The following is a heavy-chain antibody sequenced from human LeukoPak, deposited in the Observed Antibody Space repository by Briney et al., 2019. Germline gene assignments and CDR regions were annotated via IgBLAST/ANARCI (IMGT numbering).Heavy chain of an antibody. Sequence: SETLSLTCTVSGGSLSSGSYYWSWIRQPAGKGLEWLGRIYTSGSTNYNPSLKSRVTISVDTSKNHFSLKLSSVTAADTAVYYCARGVVPAAIGAFVIWGQGTMVTVSS. V-gene: IGHV4-61*02. J-gene: IGHJ3*02. CDR3: ARGVVPAAIGAFVI. CDR2: IYTSGST. D-gene: IGHD2-2*01. CDR1: GGSLSSGSYY.